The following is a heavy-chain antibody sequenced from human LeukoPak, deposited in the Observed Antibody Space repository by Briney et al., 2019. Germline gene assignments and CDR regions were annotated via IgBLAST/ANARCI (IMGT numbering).Heavy chain of an antibody. CDR2: IRSKANNYAT. J-gene: IGHJ6*02. CDR1: GFTFSGST. D-gene: IGHD1-26*01. V-gene: IGHV3-73*01. CDR3: IRGAASGSYYGFDV. Sequence: GGSLRLSCAASGFTFSGSTMHWVRQASGKGLEWVGRIRSKANNYATAYATSVKGRFTLSRDDSKNTAYLHMNSLKTEDTAVYYCIRGAASGSYYGFDVWGQGATVTVSS.